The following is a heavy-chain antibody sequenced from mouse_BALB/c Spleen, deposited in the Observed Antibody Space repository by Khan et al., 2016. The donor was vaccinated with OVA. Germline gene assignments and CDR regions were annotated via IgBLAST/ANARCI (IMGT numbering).Heavy chain of an antibody. CDR3: ARPPYFSYTLDY. J-gene: IGHJ4*01. Sequence: QIQLVQSGPELKKPGETVKISCKASGYTFISFGMNWVKQSPGKALKWMGWINTYTGEPTYADDFKGRFAFSLETSASTAYLQINNLKNEDTATYFCARPPYFSYTLDYWCQGTSVTVSS. V-gene: IGHV9-3-1*01. CDR2: INTYTGEP. D-gene: IGHD2-10*01. CDR1: GYTFISFG.